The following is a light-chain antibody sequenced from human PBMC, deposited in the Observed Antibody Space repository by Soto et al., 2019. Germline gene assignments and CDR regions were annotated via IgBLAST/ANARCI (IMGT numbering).Light chain of an antibody. CDR3: REAYKYPRT. J-gene: IGKJ4*01. CDR1: QGIRSE. CDR2: TAS. V-gene: IGKV1-6*01. Sequence: VKRTSRASQGIRSELAWYQQKPGKAPNLLIYTASTLQSGVPSRFSGSGSGPHFTLIISILMPADSATYYCREAYKYPRTFGGGTTGDIK.